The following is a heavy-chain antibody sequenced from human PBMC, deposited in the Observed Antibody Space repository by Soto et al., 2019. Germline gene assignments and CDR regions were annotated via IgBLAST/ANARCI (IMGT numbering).Heavy chain of an antibody. CDR2: IYYSGST. CDR3: ATVRGYSGYDVFHYGMDV. V-gene: IGHV4-59*03. CDR1: GASFIGNY. D-gene: IGHD5-12*01. J-gene: IGHJ6*02. Sequence: PSETLSLTCTVSGASFIGNYGSWIRQPPGEGLEWIGHIYYSGSTSYNPSLKSRVTISLDMSKNQFSLKLSSVTAADTAVYYCATVRGYSGYDVFHYGMDVWGQGTTVTVSS.